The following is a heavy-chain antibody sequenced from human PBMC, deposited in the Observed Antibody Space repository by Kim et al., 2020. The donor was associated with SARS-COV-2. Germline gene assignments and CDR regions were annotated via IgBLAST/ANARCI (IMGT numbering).Heavy chain of an antibody. Sequence: LKSRVTISVDTSKNQFSLKLSAVTAADTAVYYCAREKGRGVINRGVGMDVWGQGTTVTVSS. CDR3: AREKGRGVINRGVGMDV. D-gene: IGHD3-10*01. V-gene: IGHV4-31*02. J-gene: IGHJ6*02.